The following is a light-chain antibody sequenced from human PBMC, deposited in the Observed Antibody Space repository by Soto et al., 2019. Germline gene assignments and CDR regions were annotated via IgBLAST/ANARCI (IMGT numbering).Light chain of an antibody. V-gene: IGLV2-14*01. J-gene: IGLJ1*01. Sequence: LTQPASVSGSPGQSITISCTGTSSDVGGYNYVSWYQQHPGKAPKLMIYEVSNRPSGVSNRFSGSKSGNTASLTISGLQAEDEADYYCSSYTSSTPYVFGTGTKVTVL. CDR3: SSYTSSTPYV. CDR2: EVS. CDR1: SSDVGGYNY.